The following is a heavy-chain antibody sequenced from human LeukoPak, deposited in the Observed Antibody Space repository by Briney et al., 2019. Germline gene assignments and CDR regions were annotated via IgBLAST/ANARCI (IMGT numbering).Heavy chain of an antibody. V-gene: IGHV3-48*04. J-gene: IGHJ5*02. CDR1: GFTFSSYA. Sequence: QPGGSLRLSCAASGFTFSSYAMHWVRQAPGKGLEWVSYISSSSSTIYYADSVKGRFTISRDNAKNSLYLQMDSLRAEDTAVYYCARIGEYWFDPWGQGTLVTVSS. CDR2: ISSSSSTI. CDR3: ARIGEYWFDP.